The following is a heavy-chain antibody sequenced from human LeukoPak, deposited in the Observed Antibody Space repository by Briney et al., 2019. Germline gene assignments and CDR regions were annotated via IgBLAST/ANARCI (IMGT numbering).Heavy chain of an antibody. CDR3: ARVGRQGDLRRYSEF. J-gene: IGHJ4*02. CDR1: GFALSSYT. V-gene: IGHV3-30*09. D-gene: IGHD2-21*02. CDR2: ISYDGSTK. Sequence: GGSLRLSCAASGFALSSYTIHWVGQAPGKGLEWVAVISYDGSTKYYADSVRGRFAISRDNSQNTVYLQMNSLRVEDTAVYHCARVGRQGDLRRYSEFWGQGTLVTVSP.